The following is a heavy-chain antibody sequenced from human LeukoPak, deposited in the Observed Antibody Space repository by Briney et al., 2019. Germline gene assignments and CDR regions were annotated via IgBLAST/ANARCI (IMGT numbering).Heavy chain of an antibody. J-gene: IGHJ4*02. CDR3: ERDGHNDCSVYFLDY. V-gene: IGHV7-4-1*02. Sequence: ASVKVSCKAFGYTFTRYGISWGRQSPGQGLEWMGWINTITGNPTYAQGFTGRCVFSLDTSASTAYLQISSLTAEDTAVYYCERDGHNDCSVYFLDYWRQGTLVTVSS. CDR1: GYTFTRYG. D-gene: IGHD3-22*01. CDR2: INTITGNP.